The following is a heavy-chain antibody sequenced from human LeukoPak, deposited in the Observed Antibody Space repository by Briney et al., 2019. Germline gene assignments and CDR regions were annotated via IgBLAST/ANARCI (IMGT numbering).Heavy chain of an antibody. CDR2: INHSGST. CDR3: ASLIFHDPLRYFDYRIDNAFDI. D-gene: IGHD3-9*01. V-gene: IGHV4-34*01. Sequence: SETLSLTCAVYGGSFSGYYWSWIRQPPGKGLERIGEINHSGSTNYNPSLKSRVTMSVDTSKNQFSLKLSSVTAADTAVYYCASLIFHDPLRYFDYRIDNAFDIWGQGTMVTVSS. CDR1: GGSFSGYY. J-gene: IGHJ3*02.